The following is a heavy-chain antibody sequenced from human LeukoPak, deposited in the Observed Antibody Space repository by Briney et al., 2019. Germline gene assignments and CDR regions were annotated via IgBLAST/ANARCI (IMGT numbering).Heavy chain of an antibody. J-gene: IGHJ4*02. Sequence: SETLSLTCAVYGGSLSGYNWSWIRQPPGKGLEWIGEINHSGSTNYNPSLKSRVTISVDTSKNQFSLKVSSVTAADTAVYYCARGKFYGDYFVPFDYWGQGTLVTVSS. V-gene: IGHV4-34*01. CDR2: INHSGST. CDR3: ARGKFYGDYFVPFDY. D-gene: IGHD4-17*01. CDR1: GGSLSGYN.